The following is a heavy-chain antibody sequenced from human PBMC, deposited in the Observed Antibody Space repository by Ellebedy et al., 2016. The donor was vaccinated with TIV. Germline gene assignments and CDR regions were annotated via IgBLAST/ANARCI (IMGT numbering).Heavy chain of an antibody. CDR3: ARDGNYRPFDL. D-gene: IGHD5-24*01. CDR1: GGSMNNYY. CDR2: IYTSGST. J-gene: IGHJ3*01. Sequence: MPSETLSLTCTVSGGSMNNYYWSWIRQPAGKGLEWIRRIYTSGSTNYNPSLKSRVTMSVDTSKNQFSLKLSSVTAADTAVYYCARDGNYRPFDLWGLGTMVTVSS. V-gene: IGHV4-4*07.